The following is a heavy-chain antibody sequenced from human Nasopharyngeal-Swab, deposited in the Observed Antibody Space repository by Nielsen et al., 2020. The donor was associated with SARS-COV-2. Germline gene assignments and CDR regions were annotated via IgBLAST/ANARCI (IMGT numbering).Heavy chain of an antibody. CDR3: AIGPDPALKFAP. CDR1: GGTFRSQG. V-gene: IGHV1-69*04. CDR2: IIPMRGIA. D-gene: IGHD5-18*01. J-gene: IGHJ5*02. Sequence: SVKVSCKASGGTFRSQGISWVRQAPGQGLEWMGRIIPMRGIANYAQKFQGRVTITADKPTGTVYMDLSSLRSEDTAGYYCAIGPDPALKFAPWGQGTLVAVSS.